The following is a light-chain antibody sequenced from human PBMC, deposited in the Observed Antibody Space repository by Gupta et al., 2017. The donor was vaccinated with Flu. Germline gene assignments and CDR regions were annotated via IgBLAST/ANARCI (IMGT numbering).Light chain of an antibody. Sequence: SYELTQPLSVSVALGQTARLTCGGNNIGSKNVHWYQQKPGQAPVLVIYRDSNRPSGIPERFSGSNSGNTATLTISRAQAGDEADYYCQVWDSTHVVFGGGTKLTVL. CDR1: NIGSKN. J-gene: IGLJ2*01. CDR2: RDS. CDR3: QVWDSTHVV. V-gene: IGLV3-9*01.